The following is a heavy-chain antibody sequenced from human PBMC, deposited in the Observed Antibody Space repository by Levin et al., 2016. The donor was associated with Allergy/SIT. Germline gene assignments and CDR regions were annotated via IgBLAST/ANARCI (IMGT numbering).Heavy chain of an antibody. D-gene: IGHD6-13*01. Sequence: WIRQPPGKGLEWVSAISGSGGSTYYADSVKGRFTISRDNSKNTLYLQMNSLRAEDTAVYYCAKVPCSSWYSFCRFDPWGQGTLVTVSS. V-gene: IGHV3-23*01. CDR2: ISGSGGST. J-gene: IGHJ5*02. CDR3: AKVPCSSWYSFCRFDP.